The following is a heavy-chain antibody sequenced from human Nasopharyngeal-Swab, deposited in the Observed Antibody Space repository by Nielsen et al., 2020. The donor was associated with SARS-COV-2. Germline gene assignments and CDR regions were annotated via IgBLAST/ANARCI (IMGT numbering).Heavy chain of an antibody. CDR3: ARASTYYDILTGYYNWFDP. V-gene: IGHV4-34*01. J-gene: IGHJ5*02. D-gene: IGHD3-9*01. Sequence: PGKGLEWIGEINHRGSTNYNPSLKRRGTISVDTSKNQFSLKLSSVTAADTAVYYCARASTYYDILTGYYNWFDPWGQGTLVTVSS. CDR2: INHRGST.